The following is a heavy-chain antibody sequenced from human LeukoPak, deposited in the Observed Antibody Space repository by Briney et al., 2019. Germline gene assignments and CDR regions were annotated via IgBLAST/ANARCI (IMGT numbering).Heavy chain of an antibody. V-gene: IGHV4-39*07. Sequence: SETLSLICTVSGGSISNSTYYWGWIRQPPGKGLEWIGTIYYSGTTYYNPSLKSRVTISIDTSKNQFSLKLSSVTAADTAVYYCARSLFYCSGGNCYSDYWGQGTLVTVSS. D-gene: IGHD2-15*01. CDR3: ARSLFYCSGGNCYSDY. CDR1: GGSISNSTYY. CDR2: IYYSGTT. J-gene: IGHJ4*02.